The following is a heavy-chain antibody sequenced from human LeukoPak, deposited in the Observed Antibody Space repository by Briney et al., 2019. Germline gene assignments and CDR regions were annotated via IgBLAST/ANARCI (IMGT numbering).Heavy chain of an antibody. CDR1: GYTFTSYD. CDR2: MNPNSGNT. J-gene: IGHJ6*03. Sequence: PVASVKVSCKASGYTFTSYDISWVRQATGQGLEWMGWMNPNSGNTGYAQKFQGRVTMTRNTSISTAYMELSSLRSEGTAVYYCARGGAVAGYYYYCYMDVWGKGTTVTVSS. D-gene: IGHD6-19*01. V-gene: IGHV1-8*01. CDR3: ARGGAVAGYYYYCYMDV.